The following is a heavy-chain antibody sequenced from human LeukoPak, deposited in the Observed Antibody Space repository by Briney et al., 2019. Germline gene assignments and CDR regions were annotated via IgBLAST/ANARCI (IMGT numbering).Heavy chain of an antibody. D-gene: IGHD3-10*01. Sequence: GGSLRLSCAASGFTVSSNYMSWVRQAPGKGLEWVSVIYSGGSTYYADSVKGRITISRDNSKNTLYLQMNSLRAEDTAVYYCASTLLWFGEPSPVGMDVWGQGTTVTVSS. V-gene: IGHV3-66*01. CDR2: IYSGGST. CDR1: GFTVSSNY. CDR3: ASTLLWFGEPSPVGMDV. J-gene: IGHJ6*02.